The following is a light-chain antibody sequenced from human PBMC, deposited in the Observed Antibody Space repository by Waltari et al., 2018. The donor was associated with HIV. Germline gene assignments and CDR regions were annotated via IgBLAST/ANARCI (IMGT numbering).Light chain of an antibody. CDR3: YSATDDVQV. Sequence: SQELTQPSSVTVSPGQTALITCSGDLLTRQYVRWSQHEPGQAPLLMIYKDNLRPEGIPDRFSRSSSGTTVTLTISGAQADDEADYYCYSATDDVQVFGGGTRLTVL. CDR2: KDN. V-gene: IGLV3-27*01. J-gene: IGLJ2*01. CDR1: LLTRQY.